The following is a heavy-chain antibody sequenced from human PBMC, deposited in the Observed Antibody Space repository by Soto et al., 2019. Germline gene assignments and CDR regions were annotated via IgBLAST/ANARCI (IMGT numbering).Heavy chain of an antibody. D-gene: IGHD6-13*01. CDR1: GFTFSSYS. CDR2: ISSSSTI. V-gene: IGHV3-48*02. CDR3: ARDWGQQLACMDV. Sequence: GGSLRLSCAASGFTFSSYSMNWVRQAPGKGLEWVSYISSSSTIYYADSVKGRFTISRDNAKNSLYLQMNSLRDEDTAVYYCARDWGQQLACMDVWGQGTTVTVSS. J-gene: IGHJ6*02.